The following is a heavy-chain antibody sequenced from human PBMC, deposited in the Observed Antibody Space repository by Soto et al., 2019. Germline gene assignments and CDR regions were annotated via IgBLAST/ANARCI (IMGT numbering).Heavy chain of an antibody. CDR1: GGSIVSSNC. CDR3: ARGSTMVRGPRFDP. CDR2: IYHSGST. J-gene: IGHJ5*02. Sequence: PSETLSLTCAVSGGSIVSSNCWIVFRHPPGKVLEWSGEIYHSGSTNYNPSLKSRVTISVDKSKNQFSLKLSSVTAADTAVYYCARGSTMVRGPRFDPWGQGTLVTVSS. D-gene: IGHD3-10*01. V-gene: IGHV4-4*02.